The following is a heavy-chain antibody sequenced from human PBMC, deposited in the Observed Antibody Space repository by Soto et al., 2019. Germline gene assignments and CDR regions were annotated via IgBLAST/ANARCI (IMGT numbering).Heavy chain of an antibody. Sequence: QVQLVQSGAEVKKPGSSVKVSCKASGGTFSSHVFNWVRQAPGQGLEWMGGIIPIFGTPNYAQKFQGRVTITADESTSTGHMELNSLRSEDTAVYYCARDLEFRVGNISHLDFWGQGTLVTVSS. CDR2: IIPIFGTP. D-gene: IGHD3-10*01. V-gene: IGHV1-69*01. CDR3: ARDLEFRVGNISHLDF. CDR1: GGTFSSHV. J-gene: IGHJ4*02.